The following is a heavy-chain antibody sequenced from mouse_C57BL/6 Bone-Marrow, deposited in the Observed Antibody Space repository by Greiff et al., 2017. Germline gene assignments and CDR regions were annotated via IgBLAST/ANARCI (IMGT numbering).Heavy chain of an antibody. CDR1: GYSITSCYY. V-gene: IGHV3-6*01. CDR2: ISYDGSN. CDR3: ARAHYYGSSLDY. D-gene: IGHD1-1*01. J-gene: IGHJ2*01. Sequence: EVKLEESGPGLVKPSQSLSLTCSVTGYSITSCYYWNWIRQFPGNQLELMDYISYDGSNNYNPSLKNRISITSDTSKNQFFLKLNSVTTEDTSKYYCARAHYYGSSLDYWGQGTTLTVSS.